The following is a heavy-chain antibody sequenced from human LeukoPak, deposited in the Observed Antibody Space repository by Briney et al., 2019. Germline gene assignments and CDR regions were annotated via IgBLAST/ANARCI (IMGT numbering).Heavy chain of an antibody. D-gene: IGHD5-18*01. V-gene: IGHV3-11*01. Sequence: PGGSLRLSCAASGFTFSDYYMSWIRQAPGKGLEWVSYISSSGSTIYYADSVRGRFTVSRDNAQNSLYLQMNSLRAEDTAVYYCARENTAMVNYWGQGTLVTVSS. CDR1: GFTFSDYY. CDR3: ARENTAMVNY. J-gene: IGHJ4*02. CDR2: ISSSGSTI.